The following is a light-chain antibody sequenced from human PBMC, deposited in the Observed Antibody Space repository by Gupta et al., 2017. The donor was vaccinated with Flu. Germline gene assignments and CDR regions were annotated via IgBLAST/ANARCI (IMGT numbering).Light chain of an antibody. J-gene: IGKJ2*03. CDR2: AEA. CDR1: RPVDLTD. Sequence: ALSLYPGQGATLSCWASRPVDLTDLSWFRQKSGQAPRLLVCAEASRATGIPDRFSGSASGTDLTLTISRREPEDFAVYYCHQYNSNRGYSFGQGTQLQIK. V-gene: IGKV3-20*01. CDR3: HQYNSNRGYS.